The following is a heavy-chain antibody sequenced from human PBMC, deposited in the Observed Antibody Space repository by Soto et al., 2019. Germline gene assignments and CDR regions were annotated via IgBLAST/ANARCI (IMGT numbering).Heavy chain of an antibody. V-gene: IGHV4-59*01. D-gene: IGHD3-10*01. CDR2: IYYSGST. Sequence: PSETLSLTCSVSGDSISTYYWSWIRQPPGKGLEWIGYIYYSGSTNYNPSLKSRVIISVDTSKNQFSLKLTSVTAADTAVYYCARAMGYYASGSYFDPWGQGILVTV. J-gene: IGHJ5*02. CDR3: ARAMGYYASGSYFDP. CDR1: GDSISTYY.